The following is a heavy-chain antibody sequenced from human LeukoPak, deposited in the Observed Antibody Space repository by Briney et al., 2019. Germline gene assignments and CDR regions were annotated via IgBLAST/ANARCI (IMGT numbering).Heavy chain of an antibody. V-gene: IGHV1-46*01. CDR1: GYTFTSYI. Sequence: ASVKVSCKASGYTFTSYILHWVRQAPGHGLEWMGVINTSGGSATYAQRFQGRVTMTRDTSTRTVYMEVSSLRSEDTAVYYCAREHDMDVWGQGTTVTVSS. CDR2: INTSGGSA. J-gene: IGHJ6*02. CDR3: AREHDMDV.